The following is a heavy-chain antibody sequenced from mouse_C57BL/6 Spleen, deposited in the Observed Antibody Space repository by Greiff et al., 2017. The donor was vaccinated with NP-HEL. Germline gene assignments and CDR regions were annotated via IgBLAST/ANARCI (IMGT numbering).Heavy chain of an antibody. V-gene: IGHV1-15*01. CDR3: TRRFPAWFAY. J-gene: IGHJ3*01. CDR1: GYTFTDYE. CDR2: IDPETGGT. Sequence: LQESGAELVRPGASVTLSCKASGYTFTDYEMHWVKQTPVHGLEWIGAIDPETGGTAYNQKFKGKAILTADKSSSTAYMELRSLTSEDSAVYYCTRRFPAWFAYWGQGTLVTVSA.